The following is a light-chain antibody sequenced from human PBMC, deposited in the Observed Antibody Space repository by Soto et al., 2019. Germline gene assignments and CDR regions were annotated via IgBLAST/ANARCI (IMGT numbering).Light chain of an antibody. V-gene: IGKV1-17*01. CDR1: QGIRKD. CDR3: LQHNSYPWT. J-gene: IGKJ1*01. Sequence: DIQMTQSPSSLSASVGDRVTITCRASQGIRKDLGWYQQKPGKAPKRLIYDASSLQSGVPSRFSGSGSGTVFTLTLSSLQPEDFATYYCLQHNSYPWTFGQGTKVEIK. CDR2: DAS.